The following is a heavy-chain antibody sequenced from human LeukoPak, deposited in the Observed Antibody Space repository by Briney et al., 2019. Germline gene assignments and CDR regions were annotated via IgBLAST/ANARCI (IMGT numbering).Heavy chain of an antibody. CDR2: INHSGST. Sequence: SETLSLTCAVYGGSFSGYYWSWIRQPPGKGLEWIGEINHSGSTNYNPSLKSRVTISVDTSKNQFSLKLSSVTAADTAVYYCARASWGYCSSTSCYMERAGKAYYYMDVWGKGTTVTISS. D-gene: IGHD2-2*02. J-gene: IGHJ6*03. CDR1: GGSFSGYY. CDR3: ARASWGYCSSTSCYMERAGKAYYYMDV. V-gene: IGHV4-34*01.